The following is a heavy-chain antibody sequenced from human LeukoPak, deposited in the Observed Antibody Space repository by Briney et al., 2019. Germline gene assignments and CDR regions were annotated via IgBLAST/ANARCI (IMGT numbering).Heavy chain of an antibody. D-gene: IGHD5-18*01. CDR2: IYSGGST. Sequence: GGSLRLSCAASGFTVSSNYMSWVRQAPGKGLEWVSVIYSGGSTYYADSVKGRFTISRDNSKNSLYLQMNSLRAEDAAVYYCARVVDTPMVLSGAIDIWGQGTMVTVSS. CDR3: ARVVDTPMVLSGAIDI. J-gene: IGHJ3*02. CDR1: GFTVSSNY. V-gene: IGHV3-53*01.